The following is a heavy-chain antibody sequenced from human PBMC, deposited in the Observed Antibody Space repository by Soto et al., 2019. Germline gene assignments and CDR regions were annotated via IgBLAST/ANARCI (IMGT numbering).Heavy chain of an antibody. CDR2: IYYSGST. V-gene: IGHV4-59*01. D-gene: IGHD2-15*01. CDR3: ARDRVGDYYYYMDV. Sequence: SETLSLTCTVSGGSISSYYWSWIRQPPGKGLEWIGYIYYSGSTNYNPSLKSRVTISVDTSKNQFSLKLSSVTAADTAVYYCARDRVGDYYYYMDVWGKGTTVTVSS. J-gene: IGHJ6*03. CDR1: GGSISSYY.